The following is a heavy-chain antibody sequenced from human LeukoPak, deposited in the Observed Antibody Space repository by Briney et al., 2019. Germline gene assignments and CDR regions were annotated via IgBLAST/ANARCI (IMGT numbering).Heavy chain of an antibody. CDR3: ARNIAAVGTGPDY. Sequence: SETLSLTCTVSGGSISSYYWSWIRQPPGKGLEWIGEIYHSGSTNYNPSLKSRVTISVDKSKNQFSLKLSSVTAADTAVYYCARNIAAVGTGPDYWGQGTLVTVSS. V-gene: IGHV4-59*12. D-gene: IGHD6-13*01. J-gene: IGHJ4*02. CDR1: GGSISSYY. CDR2: IYHSGST.